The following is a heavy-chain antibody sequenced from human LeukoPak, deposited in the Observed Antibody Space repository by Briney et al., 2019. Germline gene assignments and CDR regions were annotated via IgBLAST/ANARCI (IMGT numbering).Heavy chain of an antibody. D-gene: IGHD4-17*01. CDR2: IPYDGSDK. CDR3: AKGLGDYDDFRLGF. J-gene: IGHJ4*02. CDR1: IFSFSTFG. Sequence: SGGSLRLSCAASIFSFSTFGIHWVRQAPGKGLEWVAFIPYDGSDKYYADSVKGRFTVSRDNSKNTLYLHMNCLRVEDTAVYYCAKGLGDYDDFRLGFWGQGTLVTVSS. V-gene: IGHV3-30*02.